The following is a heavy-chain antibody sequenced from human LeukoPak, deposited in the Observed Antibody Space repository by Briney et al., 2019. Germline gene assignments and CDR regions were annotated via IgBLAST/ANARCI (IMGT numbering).Heavy chain of an antibody. CDR2: IYHSGRT. D-gene: IGHD3-10*01. V-gene: IGHV4-38-2*02. Sequence: SETLSLTCTVSGYSISSGYYWGWIRQPPGKGLEWIGSIYHSGRTYYNPSLKSRVTISVDTSKNQFSLKLTSVTAADTAVYYCARVRAYYYGSGSEPDAFDIWGQGTMVTVSS. J-gene: IGHJ3*02. CDR1: GYSISSGYY. CDR3: ARVRAYYYGSGSEPDAFDI.